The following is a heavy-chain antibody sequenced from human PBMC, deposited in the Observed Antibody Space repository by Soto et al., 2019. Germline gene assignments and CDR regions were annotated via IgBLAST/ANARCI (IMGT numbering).Heavy chain of an antibody. CDR1: GYTFTSYY. Sequence: QVQLVQSGAEVKKPGASVKVSCKASGYTFTSYYMHWVRQAPGQGLEWMGIINPSGGSTSYEQKFQGRVTMTRDTSTSTVYMELSSMRSEDTAVYYCAREGGVVPAAIYYYYMDVWGKGTTVTVSS. D-gene: IGHD2-2*01. CDR3: AREGGVVPAAIYYYYMDV. V-gene: IGHV1-46*03. J-gene: IGHJ6*03. CDR2: INPSGGST.